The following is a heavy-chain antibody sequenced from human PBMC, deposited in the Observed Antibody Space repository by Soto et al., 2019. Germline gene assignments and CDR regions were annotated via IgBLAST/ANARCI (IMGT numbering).Heavy chain of an antibody. CDR2: TSASGGGT. J-gene: IGHJ5*02. D-gene: IGHD6-6*01. Sequence: EVQLLESGGGVVQPGGSLRLSCAASGFAFSTYAMGWVRQAPGKGLEWVSVTSASGGGTYYADSVKGRFTISRDNSKDTLYLQINSLSADDTAVYYCAKGSSSSRSGWFDPWGQGTLVTVSS. V-gene: IGHV3-23*01. CDR3: AKGSSSSRSGWFDP. CDR1: GFAFSTYA.